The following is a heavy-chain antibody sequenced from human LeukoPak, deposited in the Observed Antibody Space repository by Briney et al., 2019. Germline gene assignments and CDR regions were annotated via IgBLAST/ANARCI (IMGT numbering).Heavy chain of an antibody. CDR1: GGSISSGDYY. D-gene: IGHD5-18*01. Sequence: SETLSLTCTVSGGSISSGDYYWSWIRQPPGKGLEWIGYIYYSGSTYYNPSLKSRVTISVDTSKNQFSLKLSSVTAADTAVYYCARDPGYSYGSNWFDPWGQGTLVTVSS. CDR2: IYYSGST. CDR3: ARDPGYSYGSNWFDP. J-gene: IGHJ5*02. V-gene: IGHV4-30-4*01.